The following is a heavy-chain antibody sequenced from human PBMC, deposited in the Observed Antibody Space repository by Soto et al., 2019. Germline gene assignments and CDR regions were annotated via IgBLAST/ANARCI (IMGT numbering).Heavy chain of an antibody. V-gene: IGHV3-48*03. Sequence: GGSLRLSGAASGFSFSSYEMNWVRQAPGKGLEWVSYISSSDKTIYYADSVRGRFTIYRDNAKNSLYLQMNSLRADDTAVYYCPRDGMAPIVVVSNGMDVWGQGTTVTVSS. D-gene: IGHD2-15*01. J-gene: IGHJ6*02. CDR3: PRDGMAPIVVVSNGMDV. CDR1: GFSFSSYE. CDR2: ISSSDKTI.